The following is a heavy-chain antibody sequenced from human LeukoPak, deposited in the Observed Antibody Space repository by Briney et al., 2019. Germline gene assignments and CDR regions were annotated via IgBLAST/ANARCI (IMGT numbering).Heavy chain of an antibody. CDR1: GYSISSGYY. Sequence: SETLSLTCTVSGYSISSGYYWGWIRQPPGKGLEWIGSIYHSGSTYYNPSLKSRVTISVDTSKNQFSLKLSSVTAADTAVYYCARGGAPHNWFDPWGQGTLVTVSS. CDR2: IYHSGST. D-gene: IGHD4/OR15-4a*01. J-gene: IGHJ5*02. V-gene: IGHV4-38-2*02. CDR3: ARGGAPHNWFDP.